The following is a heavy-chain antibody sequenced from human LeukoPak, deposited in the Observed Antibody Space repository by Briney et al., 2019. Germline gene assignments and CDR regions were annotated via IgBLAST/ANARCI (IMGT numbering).Heavy chain of an antibody. V-gene: IGHV4-34*01. Sequence: SETLSLTCTVSGGSISSYYWSWIRQPPGKGLEWIGEINHSGSTNYNPSLKSRVTISVDTSKNQFSLKLSSVTAADTAVYYCARRRPKRVRGVIIPYYFDYWGQGTLVTVSS. CDR2: INHSGST. CDR3: ARRRPKRVRGVIIPYYFDY. CDR1: GGSISSYY. D-gene: IGHD3-10*01. J-gene: IGHJ4*02.